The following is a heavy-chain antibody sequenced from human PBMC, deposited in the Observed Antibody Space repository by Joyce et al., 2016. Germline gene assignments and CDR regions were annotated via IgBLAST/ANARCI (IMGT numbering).Heavy chain of an antibody. J-gene: IGHJ4*02. CDR3: ARRAYGSGTYYNFFDS. CDR2: IYPGNFDT. CDR1: GYSFTTYW. V-gene: IGHV5-51*01. D-gene: IGHD3-10*01. Sequence: EVQLVQSGAEVKKPGESLEISCKTSGYSFTTYWLGWVRQMPGKGLEWMGIIYPGNFDTRYSPSFQGQVTISTDKSISTAYLQWSSLKASDTAIYFCARRAYGSGTYYNFFDSWGQGTLVTVSS.